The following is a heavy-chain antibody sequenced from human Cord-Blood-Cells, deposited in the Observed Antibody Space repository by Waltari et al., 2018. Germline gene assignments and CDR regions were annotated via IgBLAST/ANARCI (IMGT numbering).Heavy chain of an antibody. CDR2: IIPIFGTA. Sequence: QGQLVQSGAEVKKPGSSVKFSCTASGGTFSRYAISWVRQAPGQGLEWMGGIIPIFGTANYAQKFQGRVTITADESTSTAYMELSSLRSEDTAVYYCAFGELEAYFDYWGQGTLVTVSS. CDR3: AFGELEAYFDY. D-gene: IGHD1-1*01. CDR1: GGTFSRYA. V-gene: IGHV1-69*01. J-gene: IGHJ4*02.